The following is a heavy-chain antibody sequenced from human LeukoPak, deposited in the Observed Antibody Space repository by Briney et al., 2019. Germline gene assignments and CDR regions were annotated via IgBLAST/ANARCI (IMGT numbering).Heavy chain of an antibody. CDR2: IYYSGST. Sequence: SETLSLTCTVSGGSISSYYWSWIRQPPGKGLEWIGYIYYSGSTNYNLSLKSRVTISVDTSKNQFSLKLSSVTAADTAVYYCARGGGSSGVDYFDYWGQGTLVTVSS. J-gene: IGHJ4*02. CDR1: GGSISSYY. V-gene: IGHV4-59*01. D-gene: IGHD1-26*01. CDR3: ARGGGSSGVDYFDY.